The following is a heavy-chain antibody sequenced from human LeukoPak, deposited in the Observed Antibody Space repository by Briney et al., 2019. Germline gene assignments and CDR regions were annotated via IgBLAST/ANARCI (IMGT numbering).Heavy chain of an antibody. CDR2: IIPILGIA. D-gene: IGHD2-15*01. Sequence: GASVKVSCKASGGTFSSYAISWVRQAPGQGLEWMGRIIPILGIANYAQKFQGRVTITADKSTSTAHMELSSLRSEDTAVYYCARGFCSGGSCYPAFDYWGQGTLVTVSS. CDR3: ARGFCSGGSCYPAFDY. CDR1: GGTFSSYA. J-gene: IGHJ4*02. V-gene: IGHV1-69*04.